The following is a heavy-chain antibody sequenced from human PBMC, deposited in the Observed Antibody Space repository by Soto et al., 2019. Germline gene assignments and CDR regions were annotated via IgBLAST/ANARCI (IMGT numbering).Heavy chain of an antibody. CDR1: GGTFSTYI. V-gene: IGHV1-69*08. CDR3: ARDRITTRGDAFDL. CDR2: IIPIPDIT. Sequence: QVQLVQSGAEVRKPGSSVKVSCKAPGGTFSTYIISWVRQAPGQGLEWMGRIIPIPDITNYAQKFQGRVTITVDRSTSRAYMELTSLKSEDTAVYYCARDRITTRGDAFDLWGQGTLVTVSS. D-gene: IGHD3-3*01. J-gene: IGHJ3*01.